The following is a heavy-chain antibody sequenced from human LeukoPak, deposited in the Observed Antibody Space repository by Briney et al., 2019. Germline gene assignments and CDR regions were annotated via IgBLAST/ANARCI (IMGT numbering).Heavy chain of an antibody. CDR2: IYTSGST. V-gene: IGHV4-4*07. CDR3: ARDVGGGEVFDY. J-gene: IGHJ4*02. CDR1: GYSISNAYY. D-gene: IGHD2-21*01. Sequence: PSETLSLTCSVSGYSISNAYYWTWIRQPAGKGLEWIGRIYTSGSTNYNPSLKSRVTMSVDTSKNQFSLKLSSVTAADTAVYYCARDVGGGEVFDYWGQGTLVTVSS.